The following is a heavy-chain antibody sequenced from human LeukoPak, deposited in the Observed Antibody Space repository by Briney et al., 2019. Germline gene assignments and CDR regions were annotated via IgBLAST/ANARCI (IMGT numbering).Heavy chain of an antibody. CDR1: GFTFSSYA. V-gene: IGHV3-23*01. CDR3: AKGERGYSYGFSFDY. CDR2: ISGSGGST. Sequence: GSLRLSCAASGFTFSSYAMSWVRQAPGKALEWVSAISGSGGSTYYADSVKGRFTISRDNSKNTLYLQMNSLRAEDTAVYYCAKGERGYSYGFSFDYWGQGTLVTVSS. J-gene: IGHJ4*02. D-gene: IGHD5-18*01.